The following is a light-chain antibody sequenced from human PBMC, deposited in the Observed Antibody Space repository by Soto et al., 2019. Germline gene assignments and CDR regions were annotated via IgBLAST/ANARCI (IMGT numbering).Light chain of an antibody. V-gene: IGLV1-51*02. CDR3: GTWDSSLSVWV. Sequence: QSVLTRPPSVSAAPGQKVTISCSGSSSNVGNNYLSWYQQLPGTAPKLLIYENNKRPSGIPDRFSGSKSGTSATLGITGLQTGDEADYYCGTWDSSLSVWVFGGGTKLTVL. CDR1: SSNVGNNY. CDR2: ENN. J-gene: IGLJ3*02.